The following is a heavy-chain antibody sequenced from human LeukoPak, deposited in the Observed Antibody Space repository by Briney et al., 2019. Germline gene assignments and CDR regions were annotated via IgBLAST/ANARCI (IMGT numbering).Heavy chain of an antibody. D-gene: IGHD2-2*01. Sequence: GESLKISCKGSGYSFSNYWIGWVRQMPGKGLEWMGIIYPGDSDTRYSPSFQGQVTLSADKSISTAYLQWSSLKASDTAMYYCARSQLGYCSSTSCRNWFDPWGQGTLVTVSS. J-gene: IGHJ5*02. CDR3: ARSQLGYCSSTSCRNWFDP. CDR2: IYPGDSDT. CDR1: GYSFSNYW. V-gene: IGHV5-51*01.